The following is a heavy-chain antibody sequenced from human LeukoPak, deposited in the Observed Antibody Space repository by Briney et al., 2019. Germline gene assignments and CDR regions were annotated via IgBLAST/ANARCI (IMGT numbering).Heavy chain of an antibody. V-gene: IGHV4-59*01. CDR2: LYKSVIT. CDR3: AKVGSGWYGDY. J-gene: IGHJ4*02. Sequence: SETLSLTCTVSGGSISSYYWSWIRQPPGKGLEWIGYLYKSVITNSIPSLKSRVTISLDTSRNQVSLRLSSVTAADTAVYYCAKVGSGWYGDYWGQGTLVTVSS. CDR1: GGSISSYY. D-gene: IGHD6-19*01.